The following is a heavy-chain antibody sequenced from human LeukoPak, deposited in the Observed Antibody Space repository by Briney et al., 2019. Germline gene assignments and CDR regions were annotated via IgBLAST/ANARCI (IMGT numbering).Heavy chain of an antibody. CDR2: ISSSSSYI. Sequence: PGGSLRLSCAASGFTFSSYSMNWVRQAPGKGLEWVSSISSSSSYIYYADSVKGRFTISRDNAKNSLYLQMNSLRAEDTAVHYCARDRSYYYYMDVWGKGTTVTVSS. J-gene: IGHJ6*03. V-gene: IGHV3-21*01. CDR1: GFTFSSYS. CDR3: ARDRSYYYYMDV.